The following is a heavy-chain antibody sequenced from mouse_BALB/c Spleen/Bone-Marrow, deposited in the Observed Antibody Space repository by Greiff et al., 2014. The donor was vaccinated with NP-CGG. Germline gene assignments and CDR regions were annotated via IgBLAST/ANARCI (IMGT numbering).Heavy chain of an antibody. CDR1: GFTFSNYY. D-gene: IGHD1-1*01. V-gene: IGHV5-4*02. CDR3: ARDYYGSSYIGY. Sequence: EVNLVESGGGLVKPGGSLKLSCAASGFTFSNYYMYWVRQTPEKRLEWVATISDGGSYTYYPDSVKGRFTISRDNANNNLYLQVSSLKSEDTAMYYCARDYYGSSYIGYWGQGTLVTVST. J-gene: IGHJ3*01. CDR2: ISDGGSYT.